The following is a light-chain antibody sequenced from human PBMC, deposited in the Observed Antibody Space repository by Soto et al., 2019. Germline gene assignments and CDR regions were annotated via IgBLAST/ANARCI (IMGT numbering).Light chain of an antibody. CDR2: AAS. CDR1: QTISTY. V-gene: IGKV1-39*01. CDR3: QQSYTPPYS. J-gene: IGKJ2*03. Sequence: IQITQFPSSLSSSVGGRGNITCRASQTISTYLHWYQQKPGKAPTLLISAASSLQGGVPARLSGSGSGTDFTLTISSLQPEDFATYYCQQSYTPPYSFGQGTKVDIK.